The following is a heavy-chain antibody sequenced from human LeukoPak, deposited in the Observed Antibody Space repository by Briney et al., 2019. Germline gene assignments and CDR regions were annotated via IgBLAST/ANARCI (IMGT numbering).Heavy chain of an antibody. V-gene: IGHV4-34*01. CDR1: GGSFSGYY. Sequence: SETLSLTCAVYGGSFSGYYWSWIRQPPGKGLEWIGEINHSGSTNYNPSLKSRATISVDTSKNQFSLKLSSVTAADTAVYYCARRDILTGYYLDYWGQGTLVTVSS. CDR2: INHSGST. D-gene: IGHD3-9*01. J-gene: IGHJ4*02. CDR3: ARRDILTGYYLDY.